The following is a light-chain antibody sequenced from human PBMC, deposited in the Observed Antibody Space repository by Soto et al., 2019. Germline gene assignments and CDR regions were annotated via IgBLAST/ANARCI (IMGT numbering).Light chain of an antibody. Sequence: QSALTQPASVSGSPGQSIAISCTGTSSDVGAYDFVSWYQQHPDKAPKLLIYEVSNRPSGVSDRFSVYKSVNTATLTISGLQAEDEADYYCSSHTTSNTRVFGTGTKVTVL. CDR3: SSHTTSNTRV. V-gene: IGLV2-14*03. J-gene: IGLJ1*01. CDR2: EVS. CDR1: SSDVGAYDF.